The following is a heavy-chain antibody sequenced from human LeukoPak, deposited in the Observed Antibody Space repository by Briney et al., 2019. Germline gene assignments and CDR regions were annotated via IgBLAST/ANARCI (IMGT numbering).Heavy chain of an antibody. V-gene: IGHV4-59*01. CDR3: ARGLVLATDDAFDI. CDR2: IWDTEIT. J-gene: IGHJ3*02. CDR1: GGSIRSYF. D-gene: IGHD5-12*01. Sequence: SETLSLTCTVSGGSIRSYFWRWLRQPPGKGLEWVGYIWDTEITDYNPSLKSRVTISLDTSKNHFSLKLRSVTVADTALYFCARGLVLATDDAFDIWGQGTLVTVSS.